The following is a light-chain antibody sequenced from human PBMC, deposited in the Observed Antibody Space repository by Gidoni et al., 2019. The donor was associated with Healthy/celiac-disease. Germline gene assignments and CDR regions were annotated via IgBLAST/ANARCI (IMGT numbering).Light chain of an antibody. V-gene: IGKV3-20*01. Sequence: EIVLTQSPGTLSLSPGERATLSCRASQSVSSSYLAWYQQKPGQDPRLLIYGASSRATGIPDRFSGSVSGTDFALTISRLEPEDFAVYYCQQYGSSPRTFGQGTKVEIK. CDR3: QQYGSSPRT. CDR2: GAS. J-gene: IGKJ1*01. CDR1: QSVSSSY.